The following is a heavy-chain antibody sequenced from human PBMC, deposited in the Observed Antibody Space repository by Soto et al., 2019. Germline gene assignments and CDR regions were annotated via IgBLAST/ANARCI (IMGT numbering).Heavy chain of an antibody. CDR2: IYYSGST. CDR1: GGSISSYY. Sequence: QVQLQESGPGLVKPSETLSLTCTVSGGSISSYYWSWIRQPPGKGLEWIGYIYYSGSTNYNPPLNSRVTISVDTSKNQFSLKLSSVTAADTAVYYCARQGVSFDSSGDNDAFDIWGQGTMVTVSS. CDR3: ARQGVSFDSSGDNDAFDI. V-gene: IGHV4-59*08. D-gene: IGHD3-22*01. J-gene: IGHJ3*02.